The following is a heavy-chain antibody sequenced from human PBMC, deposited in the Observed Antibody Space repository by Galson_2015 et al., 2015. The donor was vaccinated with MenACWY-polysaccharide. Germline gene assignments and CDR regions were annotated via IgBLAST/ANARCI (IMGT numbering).Heavy chain of an antibody. CDR1: GFKFSNYW. Sequence: SLLLSCAASGFKFSNYWMTWVRQAPGKGLEWVSGLSASGGSPYYADSVKGRFTISRDNSKNTLYLQMNSLSAEDTAVYYCAKDNPIMDWLLPPNWFDSWGQGTLVTVSS. V-gene: IGHV3-23*01. CDR2: LSASGGSP. J-gene: IGHJ5*01. D-gene: IGHD3-3*01. CDR3: AKDNPIMDWLLPPNWFDS.